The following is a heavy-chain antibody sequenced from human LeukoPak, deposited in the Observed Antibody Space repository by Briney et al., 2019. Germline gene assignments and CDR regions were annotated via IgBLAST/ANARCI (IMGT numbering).Heavy chain of an antibody. CDR1: GFTFSSYG. Sequence: GGSLRLSCAASGFTFSSYGMNWVRQAPGKGLEWVSSISSSSSYIYYADSVKGRFTISRDNAKNSLYLQMNSLRAEDTAVYYCARDRIQLWLTEAFDIWGQGTMVTVSS. CDR2: ISSSSSYI. J-gene: IGHJ3*02. D-gene: IGHD5-18*01. CDR3: ARDRIQLWLTEAFDI. V-gene: IGHV3-21*01.